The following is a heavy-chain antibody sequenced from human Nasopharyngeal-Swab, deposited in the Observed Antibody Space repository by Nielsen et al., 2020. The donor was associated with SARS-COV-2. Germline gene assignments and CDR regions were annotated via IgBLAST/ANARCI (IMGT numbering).Heavy chain of an antibody. V-gene: IGHV4-34*01. CDR3: ARGGYSGYDSSNWFDP. Sequence: SETLSLTCAVYGGSFSGYYWSWIRQPPGKGLEWIGEINHSGSTNYNPSLKSRVTISVDTSKNQFSLKLSSVTAADTAVYYCARGGYSGYDSSNWFDPWGQGTQVTVSS. J-gene: IGHJ5*02. CDR1: GGSFSGYY. CDR2: INHSGST. D-gene: IGHD5-12*01.